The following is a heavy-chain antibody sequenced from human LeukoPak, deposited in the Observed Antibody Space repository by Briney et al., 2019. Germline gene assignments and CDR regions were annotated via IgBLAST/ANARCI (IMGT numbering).Heavy chain of an antibody. CDR2: IYYSGST. J-gene: IGHJ2*01. Sequence: SETLSLTCTVSGGSISSSSYYWGWIRQPPGKGLEWIGSIYYSGSTYYNPSLKSRVTMSVDTSKNQFSLKLSSVTAADTAVYYCARGEQLPYNWYFDLWGRGTLVTVSS. V-gene: IGHV4-39*01. CDR3: ARGEQLPYNWYFDL. D-gene: IGHD1/OR15-1a*01. CDR1: GGSISSSSYY.